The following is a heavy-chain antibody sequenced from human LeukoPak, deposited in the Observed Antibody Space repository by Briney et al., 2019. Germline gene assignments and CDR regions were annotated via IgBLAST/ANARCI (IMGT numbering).Heavy chain of an antibody. CDR1: GGSFNAYA. J-gene: IGHJ4*02. D-gene: IGHD5-18*01. CDR3: ARGLDASMETAYDY. CDR2: IIPIFGTS. Sequence: SXXVSCKASGGSFNAYAISWVRQAPGQGLEWMGGIIPIFGTSNYAQKLQGRVTISTDESTSTVYMEVSSLRSEDTAIYYCARGLDASMETAYDYWGQGTLVTVSS. V-gene: IGHV1-69*05.